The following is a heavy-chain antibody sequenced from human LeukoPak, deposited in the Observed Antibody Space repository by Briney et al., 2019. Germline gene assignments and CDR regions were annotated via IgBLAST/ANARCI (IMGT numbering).Heavy chain of an antibody. J-gene: IGHJ6*02. CDR2: INPNSGGT. Sequence: ASVKVSCRASGYTFNGSYMYWVRQAPGQGLEWMGWINPNSGGTNYAQKFQGRVTMTRDTSISTAYMELSRLRSDDTAVYYCARDMVDRGYYYGMDVWGQGTTVTVSS. CDR3: ARDMVDRGYYYGMDV. CDR1: GYTFNGSY. D-gene: IGHD4/OR15-4a*01. V-gene: IGHV1-2*02.